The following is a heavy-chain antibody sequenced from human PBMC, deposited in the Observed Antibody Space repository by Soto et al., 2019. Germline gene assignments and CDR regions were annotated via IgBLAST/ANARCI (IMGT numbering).Heavy chain of an antibody. J-gene: IGHJ3*01. Sequence: DVQLVESGGGSAQPGGSLTLSCEASGFSFISHWMHWVRQAPGRGLMWVSRINSDGSDTMYADSEKGRFTISRDNAKKTVSLQMNGVRAEDTGLYYCTSSGGHSASNACDFWGEGAMVTVSS. D-gene: IGHD3-10*01. CDR2: INSDGSDT. CDR1: GFSFISHW. CDR3: TSSGGHSASNACDF. V-gene: IGHV3-74*03.